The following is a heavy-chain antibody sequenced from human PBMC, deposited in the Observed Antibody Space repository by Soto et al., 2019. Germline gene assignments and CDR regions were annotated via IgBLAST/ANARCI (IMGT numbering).Heavy chain of an antibody. CDR2: IIPILGIA. J-gene: IGHJ3*02. D-gene: IGHD3-10*01. V-gene: IGHV1-69*02. Sequence: SVKVSCKASGGTFSSYTISWVRQALGQELEWMGRIIPILGIANYAQKFQGRVTITADKSTSTAYMELSSLRSEDTAVYYCARFGKYGSGPKTGDAFDIWGQGTMVTVSS. CDR1: GGTFSSYT. CDR3: ARFGKYGSGPKTGDAFDI.